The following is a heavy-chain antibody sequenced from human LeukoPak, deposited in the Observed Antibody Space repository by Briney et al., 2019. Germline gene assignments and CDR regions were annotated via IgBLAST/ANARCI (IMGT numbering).Heavy chain of an antibody. Sequence: PSETLSLTCTVSGDSISSYHWSWIRQPPGKGLERIGYCYYSGSTNYNPSLKSRVTMSVDTSKNQFSLKLSSVTAADTAVYYCARDSGSSPTFDYWGQGTLVTVSS. D-gene: IGHD6-13*01. CDR3: ARDSGSSPTFDY. J-gene: IGHJ4*02. V-gene: IGHV4-59*01. CDR1: GDSISSYH. CDR2: CYYSGST.